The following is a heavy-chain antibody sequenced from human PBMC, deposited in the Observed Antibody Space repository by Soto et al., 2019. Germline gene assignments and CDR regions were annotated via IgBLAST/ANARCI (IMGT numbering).Heavy chain of an antibody. CDR2: INWNGGSS. V-gene: IGHV3-20*01. Sequence: ESGGGVVRPGGSLRHSCAAAGFTIDDYGMNWVRQAPGKGLVWVTGINWNGGSSGYADSLKGRFTISRDNAKNSLYLQMNSLRAEDTALYHCARVVTTYYYYYLDVWGKGTTVTVSS. CDR1: GFTIDDYG. J-gene: IGHJ6*03. D-gene: IGHD1-1*01. CDR3: ARVVTTYYYYYLDV.